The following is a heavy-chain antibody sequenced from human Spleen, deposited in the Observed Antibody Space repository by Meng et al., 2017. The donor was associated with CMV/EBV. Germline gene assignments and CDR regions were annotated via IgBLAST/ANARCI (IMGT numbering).Heavy chain of an antibody. J-gene: IGHJ4*02. CDR1: GFTFSNYA. Sequence: GETLKISCADSGFTFSNYAMAWVRQAPGKGLEWVSPITATSGSTYYTDSVKGRFTVSRDNSKNTLYLQMNSLRAEDTAVYYCAKAYSSSWYREYYDYWGQGTLVTVSS. D-gene: IGHD6-13*01. CDR3: AKAYSSSWYREYYDY. CDR2: ITATSGST. V-gene: IGHV3-23*01.